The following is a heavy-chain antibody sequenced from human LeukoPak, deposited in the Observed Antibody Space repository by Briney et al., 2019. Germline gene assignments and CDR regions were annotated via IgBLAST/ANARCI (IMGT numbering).Heavy chain of an antibody. CDR3: ARDRSSSWYYFDFDY. Sequence: PGLSLTLSCAASGFTFSSSAMHWVRQAPGKGLEWVAIISYDGGNKYCADSVKGRFTISRDNSRNTLYLQMNSLRAEDTAVYYCARDRSSSWYYFDFDYWGQGTLVTVSS. V-gene: IGHV3-30-3*01. CDR2: ISYDGGNK. D-gene: IGHD6-13*01. J-gene: IGHJ4*02. CDR1: GFTFSSSA.